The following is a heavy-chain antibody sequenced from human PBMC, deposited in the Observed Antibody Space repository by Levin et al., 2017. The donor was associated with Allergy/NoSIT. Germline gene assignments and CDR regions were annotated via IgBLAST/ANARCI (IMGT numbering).Heavy chain of an antibody. J-gene: IGHJ6*04. CDR2: ISYDGSNK. D-gene: IGHD2-2*02. CDR1: GFTFSSYA. CDR3: ALEVGYCSSTSCYSSHYYGMDV. V-gene: IGHV3-30*04. Sequence: GGSLRLSCAASGFTFSSYAMHWVRQAPGKGLEWVAVISYDGSNKYYADSVKGRFTISRDNSKNTLYLQMNSLRAEDTAVYYCALEVGYCSSTSCYSSHYYGMDVWGKGTTVTVSA.